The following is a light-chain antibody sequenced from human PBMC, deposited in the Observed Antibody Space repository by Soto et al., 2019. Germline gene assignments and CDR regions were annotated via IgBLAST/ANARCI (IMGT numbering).Light chain of an antibody. V-gene: IGLV1-40*01. J-gene: IGLJ2*01. CDR3: QSYDSSLNGVI. Sequence: QSVLTQPTSVSGAPGQRVTISCTGSSSNIGAGSDVHWYQQLRGTAPKLLIYGNSNRPSGVPDRFSGSKSGTSASLAITGLQADDEADYYCQSYDSSLNGVIFGGGTKLTVL. CDR2: GNS. CDR1: SSNIGAGSD.